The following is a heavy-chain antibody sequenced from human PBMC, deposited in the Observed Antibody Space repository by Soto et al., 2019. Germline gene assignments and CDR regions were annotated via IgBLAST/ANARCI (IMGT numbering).Heavy chain of an antibody. Sequence: QVQLQESGPGLVKPSETLSLTCTVSGGSISSYYWSWIRQPPGKGLEWIGYIYYRGSTNYNPSLKSRVTISVDTSKNQFSLKLSPVTAAYTAIYYFARFNWYFYLWGRGTLVTVSS. J-gene: IGHJ2*01. V-gene: IGHV4-59*01. CDR3: ARFNWYFYL. CDR1: GGSISSYY. CDR2: IYYRGST.